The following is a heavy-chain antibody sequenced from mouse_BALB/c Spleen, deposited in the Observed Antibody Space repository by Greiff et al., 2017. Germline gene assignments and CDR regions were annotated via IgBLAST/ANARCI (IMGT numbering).Heavy chain of an antibody. CDR2: ISSGSSTI. V-gene: IGHV5-17*02. CDR3: ARGVSTMITTFAY. CDR1: GFTFSSFG. D-gene: IGHD2-4*01. Sequence: EVMLVESGGGLVQPGGSRKLSCAASGFTFSSFGMHWVRQAPEKGLEWVAYISSGSSTIYYADTVKGRFIISRDNPKNTLFLQMTSLRSEDTAMYYCARGVSTMITTFAYWGQGTLVTVSA. J-gene: IGHJ3*01.